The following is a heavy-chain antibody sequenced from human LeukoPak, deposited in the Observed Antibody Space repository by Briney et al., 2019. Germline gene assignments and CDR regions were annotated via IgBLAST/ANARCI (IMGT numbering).Heavy chain of an antibody. D-gene: IGHD6-19*01. Sequence: GGSLRLSCAASGFTFSSSSMNWVRQPPGKGLEWVSLIRSGSTYTYYADSVKGRFTISRDNAKNSLFLQMNSLRAEDTAVYYCAKDLAVSSNAWGQGTLVTVSS. V-gene: IGHV3-21*01. CDR1: GFTFSSSS. CDR3: AKDLAVSSNA. J-gene: IGHJ5*02. CDR2: IRSGSTYT.